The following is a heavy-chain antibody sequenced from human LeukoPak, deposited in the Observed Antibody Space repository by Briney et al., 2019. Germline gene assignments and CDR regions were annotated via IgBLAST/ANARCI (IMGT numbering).Heavy chain of an antibody. J-gene: IGHJ4*02. Sequence: SETLSLTCTVSGGSISIYYWSWIRQPAGKGLEWIGRIYTSGSTNYTPSLKSRVTMSVDTSKNQFSLKLSSVTASDTAMYFCARQGELRRDFDYWGQGTLVTVSS. CDR2: IYTSGST. CDR1: GGSISIYY. CDR3: ARQGELRRDFDY. D-gene: IGHD1-7*01. V-gene: IGHV4-4*07.